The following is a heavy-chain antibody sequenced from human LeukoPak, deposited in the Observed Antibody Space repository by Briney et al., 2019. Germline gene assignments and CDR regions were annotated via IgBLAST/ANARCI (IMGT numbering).Heavy chain of an antibody. CDR2: ISSSSSYI. V-gene: IGHV3-21*01. D-gene: IGHD3-9*01. CDR3: ASRHYDILTGYLDY. Sequence: GGSLRLSCAASGFTFSSYSMNWVRQAPGKGLEWVSSISSSSSYIYYADSVKGRFTISRDNAKNSLYLQMNSLRAEDTAVYYWASRHYDILTGYLDYWGQGTLVTVSS. CDR1: GFTFSSYS. J-gene: IGHJ4*02.